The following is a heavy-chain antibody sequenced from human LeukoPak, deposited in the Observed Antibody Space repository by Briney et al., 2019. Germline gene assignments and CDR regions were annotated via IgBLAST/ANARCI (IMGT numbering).Heavy chain of an antibody. J-gene: IGHJ4*02. CDR1: GGSISSYY. V-gene: IGHV4-59*08. CDR2: IYYSGST. CDR3: ARHEYNYASPSYQYSFDH. Sequence: SETLSLTCTVSGGSISSYYWSWIRQSPGKGLEWIGYIYYSGSTNYNPSLKSRVTISVDTSKKQFSLKLSSVTAADTAVYFCARHEYNYASPSYQYSFDHWGQGTLVTVSS. D-gene: IGHD3-10*01.